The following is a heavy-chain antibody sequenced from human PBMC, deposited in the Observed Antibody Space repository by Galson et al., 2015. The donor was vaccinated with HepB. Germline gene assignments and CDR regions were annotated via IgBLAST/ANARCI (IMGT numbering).Heavy chain of an antibody. J-gene: IGHJ4*02. CDR2: IIPISGTT. D-gene: IGHD5-24*01. V-gene: IGHV1-69*06. CDR3: AYSARIDGYNFNY. Sequence: SVKVSCKASGGTFSSIGISWVRQAPGQGLEWMGGIIPISGTTNYAQRFQGRVTLTADKSTSTAYMEVSSLRSEDAAVYYCAYSARIDGYNFNYWGQGTLVTVSS. CDR1: GGTFSSIG.